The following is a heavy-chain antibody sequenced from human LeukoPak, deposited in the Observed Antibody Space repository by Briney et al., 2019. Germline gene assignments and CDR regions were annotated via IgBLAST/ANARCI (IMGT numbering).Heavy chain of an antibody. CDR2: IRYDGSEK. Sequence: PGGSLRLSCEASGFTFNNYWMSWVRQAPGKGLEWVAHIRYDGSEKYYADSVKGRFTISRDNSKNSLYLQMNSLRAEDTAVYYCARAYSERYGLGYYYMDVWGKGTTVTISS. J-gene: IGHJ6*03. CDR3: ARAYSERYGLGYYYMDV. CDR1: GFTFNNYW. D-gene: IGHD1-26*01. V-gene: IGHV3-7*01.